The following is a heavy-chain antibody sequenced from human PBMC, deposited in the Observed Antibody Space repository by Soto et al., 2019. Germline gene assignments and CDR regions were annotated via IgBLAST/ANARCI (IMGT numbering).Heavy chain of an antibody. D-gene: IGHD3-9*01. J-gene: IGHJ6*02. CDR1: GGSFSGYY. V-gene: IGHV4-34*01. CDR2: INHSGST. CDR3: ARAFTYYDILTGYSYGMDV. Sequence: KASETLSLTCAVYGGSFSGYYWSWIRQPPGKGLEWIGEINHSGSTNYNPSLKRRVTISVDTSKNQFSLKLSSVTAADTAVYYCARAFTYYDILTGYSYGMDVWGQGTTVTVSS.